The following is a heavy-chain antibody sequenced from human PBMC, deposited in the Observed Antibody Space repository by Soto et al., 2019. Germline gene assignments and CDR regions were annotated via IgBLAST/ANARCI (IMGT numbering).Heavy chain of an antibody. CDR2: IYYSGST. CDR3: ARAYYYDSSGYYPRNLGHFHY. J-gene: IGHJ4*02. V-gene: IGHV4-31*03. D-gene: IGHD3-22*01. CDR1: GGSISSGGYY. Sequence: QVQLQEAGPGLVKPSQTLSLTCTVSGGSISSGGYYWSWIRQHPGKGLEWIGYIYYSGSTYYNPSLKSRVTISLEPSKYQFSLQLSSVPAADTAVYYCARAYYYDSSGYYPRNLGHFHYWGQGTLVTVSS.